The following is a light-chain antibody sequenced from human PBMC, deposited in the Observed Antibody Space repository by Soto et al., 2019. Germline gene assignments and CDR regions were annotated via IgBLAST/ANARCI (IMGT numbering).Light chain of an antibody. CDR3: SSYTTSRTL. Sequence: QSALTQPASVSGSPGQSITISCTGTSSDIGAYNYVSWYQQHPGKAPKLMICYVTNRPSGVSNRFSGSKSGNTASLTISGLQAEDEADYYCSSYTTSRTLFGGGTKLTVL. CDR2: YVT. J-gene: IGLJ2*01. CDR1: SSDIGAYNY. V-gene: IGLV2-14*03.